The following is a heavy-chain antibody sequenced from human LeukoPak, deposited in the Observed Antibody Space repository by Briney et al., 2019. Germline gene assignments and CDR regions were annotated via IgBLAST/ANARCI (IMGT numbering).Heavy chain of an antibody. V-gene: IGHV1-24*01. CDR3: TTVANGYYYY. CDR2: FDPDNGGT. D-gene: IGHD3-22*01. J-gene: IGHJ4*02. CDR1: GYTLTELA. Sequence: ASVKVSCKVSGYTLTELAIHWVRQAPGQGLEWMGGFDPDNGGTVYAQNFQGRVTMTEDTSTDTAYMALSSLRSEDTAVYYCTTVANGYYYYWGQETLVTVSS.